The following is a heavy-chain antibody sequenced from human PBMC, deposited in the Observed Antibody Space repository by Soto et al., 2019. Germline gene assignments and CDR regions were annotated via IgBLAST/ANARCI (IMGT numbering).Heavy chain of an antibody. CDR1: GGTFSSYA. Sequence: QVQLVQSGAEVKKPGSSVKVSCKASGGTFSSYAISWVRQAPGQGLEWIGGIIPIFGTANYAQKFQGRVTITADESTSTAYMELSSLRSEDTAVYYCARSSYSSSSGIGWFDPWGQGTLVTVSS. CDR2: IIPIFGTA. J-gene: IGHJ5*02. CDR3: ARSSYSSSSGIGWFDP. V-gene: IGHV1-69*01. D-gene: IGHD6-6*01.